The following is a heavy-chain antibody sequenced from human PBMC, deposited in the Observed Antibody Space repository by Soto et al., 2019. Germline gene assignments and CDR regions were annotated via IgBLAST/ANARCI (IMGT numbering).Heavy chain of an antibody. D-gene: IGHD3-3*01. CDR2: MSGSGGTA. V-gene: IGHV3-23*01. J-gene: IGHJ4*02. CDR3: AKGPIFGVENIYDY. CDR1: GFTFSSYA. Sequence: EVQLLESGGGLVQPGGSLRLSCAASGFTFSSYAMSWVRQAPGKGLEWVSGMSGSGGTAYYRDSGKGRFTISGDNSKQTLYLQMNSLRAEDTALYYCAKGPIFGVENIYDYWGQGTLVTVSS.